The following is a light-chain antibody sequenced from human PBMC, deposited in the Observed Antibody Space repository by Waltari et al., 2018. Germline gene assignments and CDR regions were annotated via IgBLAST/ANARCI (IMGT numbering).Light chain of an antibody. CDR1: SSDVGSYNR. CDR3: SSYTSSSTL. CDR2: EVS. J-gene: IGLJ2*01. Sequence: QSALTQPPSVSGSPGQSVTISCTGTSSDVGSYNRVSWYQQPPGPAPKLMIYEVSNRPTGVPDRFSGSQSGNTASLTISGLQAEDEADYYCSSYTSSSTLFGGGTKLTVL. V-gene: IGLV2-18*02.